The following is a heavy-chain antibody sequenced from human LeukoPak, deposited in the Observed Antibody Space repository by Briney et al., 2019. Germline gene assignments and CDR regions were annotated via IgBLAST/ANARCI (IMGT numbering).Heavy chain of an antibody. D-gene: IGHD3-10*01. CDR3: ARVGSVWFGESAWQNWFDP. CDR1: GGSISSYY. Sequence: KPSETLSLTCTVSGGSISSYYWSWIRQPAGRGLEWIGRIYTSGSTNYNPSLKSRVTMSVDTSKNQFSLKLSSVTAADTAVYYCARVGSVWFGESAWQNWFDPWGQGTLVTVSS. CDR2: IYTSGST. J-gene: IGHJ5*02. V-gene: IGHV4-4*07.